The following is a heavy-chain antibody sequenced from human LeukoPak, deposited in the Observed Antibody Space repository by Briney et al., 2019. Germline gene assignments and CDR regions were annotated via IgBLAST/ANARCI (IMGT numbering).Heavy chain of an antibody. J-gene: IGHJ4*02. D-gene: IGHD3-10*01. V-gene: IGHV3-48*03. CDR1: GFTFSSYE. Sequence: GGSLRLSCAASGFTFSSYEMNWVRQAPGKGLEWVSYISSSGITIYYADSVKGRFTISRDNAKNSLYLQMNSLRAEDTAVYYCARAAHNVMLWFGEHFDYWGQGTLVTVSS. CDR3: ARAAHNVMLWFGEHFDY. CDR2: ISSSGITI.